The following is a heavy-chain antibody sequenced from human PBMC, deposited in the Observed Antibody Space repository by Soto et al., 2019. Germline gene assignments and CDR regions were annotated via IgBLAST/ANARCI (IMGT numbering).Heavy chain of an antibody. CDR3: ARGAYGRYYMDV. J-gene: IGHJ6*03. V-gene: IGHV3-74*01. CDR2: INRDGSST. CDR1: GFTFSNYW. D-gene: IGHD3-16*01. Sequence: SGGSLRLSCAASGFTFSNYWMHWVRQAPGEGLVWVSRINRDGSSTYYADSVKGRFTTSRDNAKNTVYLQVNSLGGEDTAVYYCARGAYGRYYMDVWGKGTTVTVSS.